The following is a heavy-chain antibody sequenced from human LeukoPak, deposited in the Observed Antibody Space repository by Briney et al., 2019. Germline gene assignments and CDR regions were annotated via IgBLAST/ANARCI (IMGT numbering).Heavy chain of an antibody. J-gene: IGHJ4*02. V-gene: IGHV4-34*01. D-gene: IGHD5-18*01. Sequence: SSQTLSLTCAVYGGSLSGYYWKGIRQPPAKGLEWSGEINHIGGSNYNPSLKSRVAISVDESMNQFSQKLSSVTAADTAVYCCATVDTAMVTRYWGQGTLVTVSS. CDR3: ATVDTAMVTRY. CDR2: INHIGGS. CDR1: GGSLSGYY.